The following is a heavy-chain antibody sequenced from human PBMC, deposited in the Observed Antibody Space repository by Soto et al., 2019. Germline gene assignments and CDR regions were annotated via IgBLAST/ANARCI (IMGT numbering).Heavy chain of an antibody. CDR3: ARGGYCSGGSCYSYHWDH. V-gene: IGHV4-34*01. D-gene: IGHD2-15*01. CDR1: GGSFSGYY. CDR2: INHSGST. Sequence: SLTCAVYGGSFSGYYWSWIRQPPGKGLEWIGEINHSGSTNYNPSLKSRVTISVDTSKNQFSLKLSSVTAADTAVYYCARGGYCSGGSCYSYHWDHWGQGTLVTVSS. J-gene: IGHJ4*02.